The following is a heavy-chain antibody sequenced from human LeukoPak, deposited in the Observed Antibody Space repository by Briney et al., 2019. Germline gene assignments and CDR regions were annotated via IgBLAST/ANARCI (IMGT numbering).Heavy chain of an antibody. V-gene: IGHV1-2*02. D-gene: IGHD5-12*01. Sequence: GASVKVSCKASGYTFTGYYMHWVRQAPGQGLEWMGWINPNSGGTNYAQKFQGRVTMTRDTSISTAYMELSRLRSDDTAVYYCASLQDSGYDYGEPYFDYWGQGTLVTVSS. J-gene: IGHJ4*02. CDR2: INPNSGGT. CDR3: ASLQDSGYDYGEPYFDY. CDR1: GYTFTGYY.